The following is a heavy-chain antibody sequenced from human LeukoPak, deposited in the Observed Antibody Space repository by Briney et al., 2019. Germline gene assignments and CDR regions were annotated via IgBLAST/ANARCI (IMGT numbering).Heavy chain of an antibody. D-gene: IGHD2-2*01. J-gene: IGHJ4*02. V-gene: IGHV4-39*02. CDR2: NDYSGST. CDR1: GGSISSSSYD. CDR3: VRGPPSTSSRQRRFYFDS. Sequence: SETLSLTCTVSGGSISSSSYDWGWISQTPGKGLEWIRSNDYSGSTNYNPSLKSRVTISVDTSKNQVSLKMSSVTAADTAVYFCVRGPPSTSSRQRRFYFDSWGQGTLVTVSS.